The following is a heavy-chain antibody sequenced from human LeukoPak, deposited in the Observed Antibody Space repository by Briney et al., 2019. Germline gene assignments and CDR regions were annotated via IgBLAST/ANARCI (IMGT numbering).Heavy chain of an antibody. Sequence: PSETLSLTCTVSGGSISSSSYYWGWIRQPPGKGLEWIGSIYYSESTYYNPSLKSRVTISVDTSKNQFSLKLSSVTAADTAVYYCATRITISWFGEAYYYYMDVWGKGTTVTVSS. CDR3: ATRITISWFGEAYYYYMDV. V-gene: IGHV4-39*01. CDR1: GGSISSSSYY. J-gene: IGHJ6*03. D-gene: IGHD3-10*01. CDR2: IYYSEST.